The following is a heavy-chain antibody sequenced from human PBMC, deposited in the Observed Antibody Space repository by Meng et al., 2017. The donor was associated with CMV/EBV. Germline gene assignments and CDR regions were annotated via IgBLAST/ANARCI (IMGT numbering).Heavy chain of an antibody. CDR1: GFTFSSYS. CDR3: YIAHGSMVRGVTDYYGMDV. V-gene: IGHV3-21*01. Sequence: GEFLKISCAASGFTFSSYSMNWVRQAPGKGLEWVSSISSSSSYIYYADSVKGRFTISRDNAKNSLYLQMNSLRAEDTAVYYCYIAHGSMVRGVTDYYGMDVWGQGTTVTVSS. D-gene: IGHD3-10*01. CDR2: ISSSSSYI. J-gene: IGHJ6*02.